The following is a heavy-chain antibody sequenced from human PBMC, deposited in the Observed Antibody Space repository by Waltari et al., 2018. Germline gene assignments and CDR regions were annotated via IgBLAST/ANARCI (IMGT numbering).Heavy chain of an antibody. CDR1: VFTCSSYS. CDR3: ATSEYQLVLVDEY. CDR2: ISSSGGHK. Sequence: EVQLVESGGGLVKPGGSLRLSCVASVFTCSSYSMNWVRQAPGKGLEWVSSISSSGGHKFYAASMEGRFTISRDNAKNSLYLQMNSLRAEDTAVYYCATSEYQLVLVDEYWGQGTLVTVSS. J-gene: IGHJ4*02. D-gene: IGHD2-2*01. V-gene: IGHV3-21*01.